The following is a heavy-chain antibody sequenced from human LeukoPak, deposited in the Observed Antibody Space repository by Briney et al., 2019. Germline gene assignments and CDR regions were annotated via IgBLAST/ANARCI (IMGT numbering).Heavy chain of an antibody. V-gene: IGHV3-13*01. D-gene: IGHD1-1*01. Sequence: KGXXXVSAIGTAGDTYYTGSVKGRFTISRENAKNSLYLQMNSLRAGDTAVYYCARVAKERVGGVYYFDYWGQGTLVTVSS. J-gene: IGHJ4*02. CDR2: IGTAGDT. CDR3: ARVAKERVGGVYYFDY.